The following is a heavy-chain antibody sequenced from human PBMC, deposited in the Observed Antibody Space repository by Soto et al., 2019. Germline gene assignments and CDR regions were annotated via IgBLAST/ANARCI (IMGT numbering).Heavy chain of an antibody. J-gene: IGHJ4*02. CDR1: GFTVSSNY. V-gene: IGHV3-66*01. CDR2: IYSGGST. D-gene: IGHD1-26*01. Sequence: PGGSLRLSCAASGFTVSSNYMSWVRQAPGKGLEWVSVIYSGGSTYYADSVKGRFTISRDNSKNTLYLQMNSLRAEDTAVYYCARDPSGSYYGFDYWGQGTRVTVAS. CDR3: ARDPSGSYYGFDY.